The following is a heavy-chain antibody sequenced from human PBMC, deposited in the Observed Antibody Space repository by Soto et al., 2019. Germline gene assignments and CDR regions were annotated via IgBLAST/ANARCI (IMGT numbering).Heavy chain of an antibody. V-gene: IGHV4-39*01. CDR1: SGSISSTIYS. Sequence: SETLSLTCTVASGSISSTIYSWDWIRQPPGKGLDWIGSIFYSGSTYYNPSLKSRVTISVDTSKNQFSLTLTSVTAADTAVYYCARQCRGVTCHWFVPWGQGTLVTVS. CDR3: ARQCRGVTCHWFVP. D-gene: IGHD2-15*01. CDR2: IFYSGST. J-gene: IGHJ5*02.